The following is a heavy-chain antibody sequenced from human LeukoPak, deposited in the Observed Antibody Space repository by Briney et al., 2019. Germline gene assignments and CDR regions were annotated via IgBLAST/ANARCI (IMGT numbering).Heavy chain of an antibody. D-gene: IGHD6-19*01. CDR3: AKDSAWATDY. Sequence: GGSLRLSCAASGFTFKRYNMHWVRQAPGKGLEWVAVIEDDGSNKNYADAVKGRFTVSRDNSINTLYLHMNSLRIEDMAVYYCAKDSAWATDYWGRGTLVTVSS. J-gene: IGHJ4*02. CDR1: GFTFKRYN. V-gene: IGHV3-30*02. CDR2: IEDDGSNK.